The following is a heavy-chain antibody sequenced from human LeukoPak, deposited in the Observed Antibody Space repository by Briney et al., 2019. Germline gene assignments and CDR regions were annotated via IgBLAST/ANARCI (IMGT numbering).Heavy chain of an antibody. CDR2: ISGSAGST. Sequence: GGSLRLSCAASGFTFSNYAMSWVRQAPGKGLEWVSAISGSAGSTYYADSVKGRFTISRDNSKNTLYLQMNSLRAEDTAVYYCTAWVSGSYHNYYYYGMDVWGQGTTVTVSS. D-gene: IGHD1-26*01. CDR1: GFTFSNYA. CDR3: TAWVSGSYHNYYYYGMDV. J-gene: IGHJ6*02. V-gene: IGHV3-23*01.